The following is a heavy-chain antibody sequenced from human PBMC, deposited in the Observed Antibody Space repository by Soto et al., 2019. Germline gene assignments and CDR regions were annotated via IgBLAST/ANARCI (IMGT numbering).Heavy chain of an antibody. CDR3: ARLMVYAPPYYYYGMDV. D-gene: IGHD2-8*01. CDR1: GYSFTSYW. V-gene: IGHV5-51*01. Sequence: PGESLKISCKGPGYSFTSYWIGWVRQMPGKGREWRGIIYPGGSDTRYSPSFQGQVTISADKSISTAYLQWSSLKASDTAVYYCARLMVYAPPYYYYGMDVWGQGTTVTVSS. J-gene: IGHJ6*02. CDR2: IYPGGSDT.